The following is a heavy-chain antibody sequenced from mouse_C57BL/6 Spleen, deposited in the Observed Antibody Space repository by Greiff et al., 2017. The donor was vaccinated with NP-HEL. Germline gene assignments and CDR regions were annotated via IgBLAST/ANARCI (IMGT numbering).Heavy chain of an antibody. CDR3: AKSLITTVVATKGYAMDY. CDR2: INPSSGYT. CDR1: GYTFTSYW. J-gene: IGHJ4*01. D-gene: IGHD1-1*01. V-gene: IGHV1-7*01. Sequence: VQLQQSGAELAKPGASVKLSCKASGYTFTSYWMHWVNQRPGQGLEWIGYINPSSGYTKYNQKFKDKATLTADKSSSTAYMQLSSLTYEDSAVYYCAKSLITTVVATKGYAMDYWGQGTSVTVSS.